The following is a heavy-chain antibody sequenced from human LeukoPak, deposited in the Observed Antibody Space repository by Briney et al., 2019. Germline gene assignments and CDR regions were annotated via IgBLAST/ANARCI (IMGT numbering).Heavy chain of an antibody. CDR2: INAGNGNT. D-gene: IGHD3-10*01. Sequence: ASVKVSCKASGYTFTSYAMHWVRQAPGQRLEWMGWINAGNGNTKYSQKFQGRVTITRDTSASTAYMELSSLRSEDTAVYYCARDGGLLWFGDLYYYYGMDVWGQGTTVTVSS. J-gene: IGHJ6*02. V-gene: IGHV1-3*01. CDR1: GYTFTSYA. CDR3: ARDGGLLWFGDLYYYYGMDV.